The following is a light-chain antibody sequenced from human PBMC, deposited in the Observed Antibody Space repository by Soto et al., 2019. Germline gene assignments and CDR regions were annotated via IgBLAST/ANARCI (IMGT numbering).Light chain of an antibody. CDR2: EFI. V-gene: IGLV2-18*01. CDR3: SLYKSSSTYV. Sequence: QSALTQPPSVAGSPGQSVTSSCTGTSRGVGRYNRVSWYQQPPRAAPKIIMYEFINRPSWVPDPCSGSKSGNRASLTISGITAEDEADYSCSLYKSSSTYVFGPGAKVPV. CDR1: SRGVGRYNR. J-gene: IGLJ1*01.